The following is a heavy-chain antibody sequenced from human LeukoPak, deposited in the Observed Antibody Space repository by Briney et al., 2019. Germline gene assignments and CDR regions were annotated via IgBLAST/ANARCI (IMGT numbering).Heavy chain of an antibody. Sequence: PGGSLRLSCTASGFNFGDYNMNWVRQAPGKGLEWVGYIRSKTHDGTADYAASVKGRFTISRDDSKSIAYLQMTGLKSEDTAVYYCTRGQLCPYGPEFDFWGQGTLVTVSS. CDR2: IRSKTHDGTA. CDR1: GFNFGDYN. V-gene: IGHV3-49*04. CDR3: TRGQLCPYGPEFDF. D-gene: IGHD3-10*01. J-gene: IGHJ4*02.